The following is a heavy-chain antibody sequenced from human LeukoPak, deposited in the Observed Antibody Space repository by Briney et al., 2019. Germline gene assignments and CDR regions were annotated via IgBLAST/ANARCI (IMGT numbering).Heavy chain of an antibody. V-gene: IGHV6-1*01. Sequence: SQTLSLTCAISGDSVSSHSAAWSWIRPSPSRGLEWLGRTYYRSKWYNDYAVSVKSRITINPDTSKNQFSLHLNSVTPEDTAVYYCGRGIADSSGYYYVDYWGQGTLVTVSS. CDR2: TYYRSKWYN. CDR1: GDSVSSHSAA. J-gene: IGHJ4*02. D-gene: IGHD3-22*01. CDR3: GRGIADSSGYYYVDY.